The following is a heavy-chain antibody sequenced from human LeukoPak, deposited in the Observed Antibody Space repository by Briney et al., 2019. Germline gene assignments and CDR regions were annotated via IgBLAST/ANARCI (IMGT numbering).Heavy chain of an antibody. D-gene: IGHD1-26*01. J-gene: IGHJ4*02. V-gene: IGHV4-34*01. CDR2: INHSGST. Sequence: SETLSVTCAVYGGSFSGYYWSWIRQPPGKGLEWIGEINHSGSTNYNPSLKSRVTISVDTSKNQFSLKLSSVTAADTAVYYCARGGGSYLRTFDYWGQGTLVTVSS. CDR1: GGSFSGYY. CDR3: ARGGGSYLRTFDY.